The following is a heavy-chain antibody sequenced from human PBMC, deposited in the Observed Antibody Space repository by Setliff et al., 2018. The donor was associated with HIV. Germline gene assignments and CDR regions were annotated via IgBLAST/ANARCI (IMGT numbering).Heavy chain of an antibody. CDR1: DSGTYY. D-gene: IGHD6-13*01. CDR2: FSSRGDT. V-gene: IGHV4-4*07. CDR3: ARDGYSSSWYVISGSFDY. J-gene: IGHJ4*02. Sequence: SETLSLTCTVSDSGTYYWSWIRQPAGKGLEWIGRFSSRGDTYYNPSLKSRVTISVDTSENQFSLKLSSVTAADTAVYYCARDGYSSSWYVISGSFDYWGQGILVTVSS.